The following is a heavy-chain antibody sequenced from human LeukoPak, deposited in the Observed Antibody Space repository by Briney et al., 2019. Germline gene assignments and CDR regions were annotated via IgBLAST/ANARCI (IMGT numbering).Heavy chain of an antibody. CDR2: INHSGST. CDR3: ARVGTVTMVRGVIINPTRKYIDY. Sequence: PSETLSLTCAVYGGSFSGYYWSWIRQPPGKGLEWIGEINHSGSTNYNPSLKSRVTISVDTSKNQFSLKLSSVTAADTAVYYCARVGTVTMVRGVIINPTRKYIDYWGQGTLVTVSS. J-gene: IGHJ4*02. CDR1: GGSFSGYY. V-gene: IGHV4-34*01. D-gene: IGHD3-10*01.